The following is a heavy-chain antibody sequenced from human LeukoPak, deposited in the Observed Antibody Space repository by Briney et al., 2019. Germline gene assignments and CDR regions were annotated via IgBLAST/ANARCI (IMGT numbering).Heavy chain of an antibody. CDR3: ASGRLIAAAAFDY. Sequence: SETLSLTCTVSGGSISSYYWSWIRQPPGKGLEWIGEIYHSGSTNYNPSLKSRVTISVDKSKNQFSLKLSSVTAADTAVYYCASGRLIAAAAFDYWGQGTLVAVSS. CDR1: GGSISSYY. D-gene: IGHD6-13*01. V-gene: IGHV4-59*12. J-gene: IGHJ4*02. CDR2: IYHSGST.